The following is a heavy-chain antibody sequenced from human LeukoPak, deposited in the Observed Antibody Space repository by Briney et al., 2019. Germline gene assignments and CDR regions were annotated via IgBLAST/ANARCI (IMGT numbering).Heavy chain of an antibody. D-gene: IGHD6-6*01. J-gene: IGHJ4*02. CDR2: IKQDEGER. CDR1: GFTFSNYW. V-gene: IGHV3-7*01. CDR3: ARQSTAAYSTNFNY. Sequence: GGSLRLSCAASGFTFSNYWMSWVRQAPGKGLEWVASIKQDEGERYYVDSVKGRFTISRDNAKNSLYLQMDSLSTEDTAVYYCARQSTAAYSTNFNYWGQGTLVTVSS.